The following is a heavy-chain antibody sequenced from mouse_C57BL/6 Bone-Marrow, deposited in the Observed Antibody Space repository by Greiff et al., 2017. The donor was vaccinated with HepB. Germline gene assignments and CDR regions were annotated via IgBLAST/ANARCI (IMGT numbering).Heavy chain of an antibody. J-gene: IGHJ3*01. CDR3: AREDSLFITTVEGAPSY. Sequence: QVQLQQSGAELAKPGASVKLSCKASGYTFTSYWMHWVKQRPGQGLEWIGYINPSSGYTKSNQKFKDKATLTADKSSSTAYMQLSSLTYEDSAVYYCAREDSLFITTVEGAPSYWGQGTPVTVSA. CDR2: INPSSGYT. CDR1: GYTFTSYW. V-gene: IGHV1-7*01. D-gene: IGHD1-1*01.